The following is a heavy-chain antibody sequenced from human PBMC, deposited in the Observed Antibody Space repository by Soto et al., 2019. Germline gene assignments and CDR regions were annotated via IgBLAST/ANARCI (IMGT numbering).Heavy chain of an antibody. CDR1: GGSISSYY. D-gene: IGHD3-16*01. CDR3: ARDNLYGGTWYNWFDP. V-gene: IGHV4-59*01. Sequence: SETLSLTCTVSGGSISSYYWSWIRQPPGKGLEWIGYIYYSGSTNYNPSLKSRVTISVDTSKNQFSLKLSSVTAADTAVYYCARDNLYGGTWYNWFDPWGQGTLVTVSS. J-gene: IGHJ5*02. CDR2: IYYSGST.